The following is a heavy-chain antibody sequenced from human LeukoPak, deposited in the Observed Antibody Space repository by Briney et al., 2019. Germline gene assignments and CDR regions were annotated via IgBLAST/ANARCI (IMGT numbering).Heavy chain of an antibody. J-gene: IGHJ4*02. V-gene: IGHV3-33*01. CDR1: GFTFISYG. Sequence: GRSLRLSCAASGFTFISYGMHWVRQAPGKGLEWVAVIWYDGSNKYYADSVKGRFTISRDNSKNTLYLQMNSLRAEDTAVYYCARDSNSGSPDYWGQGTLVTVSS. CDR3: ARDSNSGSPDY. CDR2: IWYDGSNK. D-gene: IGHD1-26*01.